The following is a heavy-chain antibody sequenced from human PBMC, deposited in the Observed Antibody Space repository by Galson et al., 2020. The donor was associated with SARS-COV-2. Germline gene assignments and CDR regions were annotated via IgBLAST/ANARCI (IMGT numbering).Heavy chain of an antibody. CDR1: GFTVSSNY. CDR2: IYSGGST. CDR3: ARDRKVPQRGYSSSSGTYYYYYYYMDV. V-gene: IGHV3-53*01. Sequence: GESLKISCAASGFTVSSNYMSWVRQAPGKGLEWVSVIYSGGSTYYADSVKGRFTISRDNSKNTLYLQMNSLRAEDTAVYYCARDRKVPQRGYSSSSGTYYYYYYYMDVWGKGTTVTVSS. J-gene: IGHJ6*03. D-gene: IGHD6-6*01.